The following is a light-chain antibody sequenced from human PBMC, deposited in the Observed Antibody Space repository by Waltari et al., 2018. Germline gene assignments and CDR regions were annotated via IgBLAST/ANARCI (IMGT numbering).Light chain of an antibody. Sequence: QSALTQPASVSGSPGQSITISCTGTSSDVGGYNYVSWYQQHPGKAPKRMIYDVSKRPSGVANRFSGSKSGNTASLTISGLQAEDEADYYCSSYTSSSTSGVFGGGTKLTVL. J-gene: IGLJ2*01. CDR3: SSYTSSSTSGV. CDR1: SSDVGGYNY. V-gene: IGLV2-14*01. CDR2: DVS.